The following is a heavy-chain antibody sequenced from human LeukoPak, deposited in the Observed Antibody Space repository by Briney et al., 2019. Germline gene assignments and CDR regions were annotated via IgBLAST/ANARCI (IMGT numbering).Heavy chain of an antibody. Sequence: GRSLRLSCAASGFTFSSYGMHWVRQAPGKGLEWVAVIWYDGSNKYYADSVKGRFTISRDNSKNTLYLQMNSLRAEDTAVYYCARDTVRLGELSLGNWFDPWGQGTLVTVSS. CDR2: IWYDGSNK. J-gene: IGHJ5*02. V-gene: IGHV3-33*01. D-gene: IGHD3-16*02. CDR1: GFTFSSYG. CDR3: ARDTVRLGELSLGNWFDP.